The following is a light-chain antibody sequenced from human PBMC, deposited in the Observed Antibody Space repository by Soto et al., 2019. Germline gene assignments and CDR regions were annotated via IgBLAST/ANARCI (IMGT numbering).Light chain of an antibody. CDR2: GAS. CDR3: QQYNNWPTWA. V-gene: IGKV3-15*01. J-gene: IGKJ1*01. CDR1: QCVSRN. Sequence: EIGMTQSPAPLSVSPGERASLSCRASQCVSRNIAWYQQKPGQAPRLLIYGASTRAISIPARFSGSGSGTEFTLTISSLQSEDFAVYYCQQYNNWPTWACGQGTKVEVK.